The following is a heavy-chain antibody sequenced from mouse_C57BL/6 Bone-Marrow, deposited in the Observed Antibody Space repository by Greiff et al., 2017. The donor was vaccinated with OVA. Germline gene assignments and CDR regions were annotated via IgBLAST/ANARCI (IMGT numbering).Heavy chain of an antibody. Sequence: EVQGGEAGGGLVKPGGSPQLSCAASGFTFSSYAMSWVRQTPEKRLEWVATISDGGSYTYYPDNVKGRFTISRDNAKNNLYLQMSHLKSEDTAMYYCARFYSYFDVWGTGTTVTVSS. CDR3: ARFYSYFDV. J-gene: IGHJ1*03. CDR1: GFTFSSYA. CDR2: ISDGGSYT. V-gene: IGHV5-4*01.